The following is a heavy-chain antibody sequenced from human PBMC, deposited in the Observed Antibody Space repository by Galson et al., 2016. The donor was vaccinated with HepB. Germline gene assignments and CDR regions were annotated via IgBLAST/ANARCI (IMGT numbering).Heavy chain of an antibody. J-gene: IGHJ4*02. D-gene: IGHD3-22*01. CDR1: GFTFSLYG. CDR2: LSYDEKNE. V-gene: IGHV3-30*18. Sequence: SLRLSCAASGFTFSLYGMHWVRQAPGKGLEWVAFLSYDEKNEYYADSVKGRFTVSRDNSKNTLSLQMNSLTAEDTAVYYCTKGASIAHFDYWGQGTLVTVSS. CDR3: TKGASIAHFDY.